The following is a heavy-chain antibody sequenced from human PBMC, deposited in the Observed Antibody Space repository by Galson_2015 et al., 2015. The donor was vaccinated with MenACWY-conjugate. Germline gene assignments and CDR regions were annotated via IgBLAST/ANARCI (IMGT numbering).Heavy chain of an antibody. Sequence: SLRLSCAASGFTLSSYSMDWVRQAPGRGLEWVSSISSRSTYIHYTDSVKGRFTSSRDNAKSSLFLQMNSLRVEDTAVYYCTRDPNPLYTMDVWGQGTTVIVSS. CDR2: ISSRSTYI. D-gene: IGHD2-8*01. V-gene: IGHV3-21*01. CDR1: GFTLSSYS. J-gene: IGHJ6*02. CDR3: TRDPNPLYTMDV.